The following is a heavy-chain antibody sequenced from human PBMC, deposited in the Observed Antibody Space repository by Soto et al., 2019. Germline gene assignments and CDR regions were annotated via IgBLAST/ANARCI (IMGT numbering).Heavy chain of an antibody. V-gene: IGHV3-21*01. Sequence: EVQLVESGGGLVKPGGSLRLSCVASGFTFSGYSINWVRQAPGKGLEWVSYISGASIYIYYADSVKGRFTISRDNAKSAVYLQMNSLRAEDTAVYYCARGFRNGFNVWGQGTTVSFSS. CDR1: GFTFSGYS. CDR2: ISGASIYI. D-gene: IGHD2-8*01. J-gene: IGHJ6*02. CDR3: ARGFRNGFNV.